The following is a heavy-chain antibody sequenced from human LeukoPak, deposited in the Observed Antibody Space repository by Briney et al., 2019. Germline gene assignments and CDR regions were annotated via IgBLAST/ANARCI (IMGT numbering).Heavy chain of an antibody. V-gene: IGHV3-30*02. CDR2: IRYDGSNK. Sequence: GGSLRLSCAASGFTFSSYGMHWVRQAPGKGLEWVAFIRYDGSNKYYADSVKGRFTISRDNSKNTLYLQMNSLRAEDTAVYYCAKDSSFRWLSRFDYWGQGTLVTVSS. D-gene: IGHD3-22*01. CDR1: GFTFSSYG. CDR3: AKDSSFRWLSRFDY. J-gene: IGHJ4*02.